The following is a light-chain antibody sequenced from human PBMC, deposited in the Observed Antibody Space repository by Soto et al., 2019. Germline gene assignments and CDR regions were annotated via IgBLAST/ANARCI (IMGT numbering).Light chain of an antibody. J-gene: IGLJ2*01. CDR1: SSDVGGYNY. CDR2: EVS. CDR3: SSYTSSSTLV. V-gene: IGLV2-14*01. Sequence: QSVLTQPASVSRSPGQSITISCTGTSSDVGGYNYVSWYQQHPGKAPKLMIYEVSNRPSGVSNRFSGSKSGNTASLTISGLQAEDEADYYCSSYTSSSTLVFGGGTKLT.